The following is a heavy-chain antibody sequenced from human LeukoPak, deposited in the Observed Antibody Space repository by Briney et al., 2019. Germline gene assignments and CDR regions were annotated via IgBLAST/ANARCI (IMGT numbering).Heavy chain of an antibody. CDR1: GFTFCSYG. CDR3: AKDRGEQWLVTSFDY. D-gene: IGHD6-19*01. V-gene: IGHV3-30*18. Sequence: GGSLRLSCAASGFTFCSYGMHSVRQAPGKGLEWVAVILYDGSNKYYVGSVKGRFTISRDNSKNTLYLQMNSLRPEDTAVYYCAKDRGEQWLVTSFDYWGQGTLVTVSS. CDR2: ILYDGSNK. J-gene: IGHJ4*02.